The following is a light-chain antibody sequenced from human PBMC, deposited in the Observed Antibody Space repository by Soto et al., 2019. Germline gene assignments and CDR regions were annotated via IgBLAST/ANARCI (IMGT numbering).Light chain of an antibody. Sequence: DTQMTQSPSALTASVGDGVNISCRASQGVSSWLAWYQQKPGKPPKLLIYAASSLESGVPSRFSGSGSGTDFTLTINSLQPEDFATYYCQQTNSFPRTFGQGTKVEI. J-gene: IGKJ1*01. CDR3: QQTNSFPRT. CDR2: AAS. CDR1: QGVSSW. V-gene: IGKV1-12*01.